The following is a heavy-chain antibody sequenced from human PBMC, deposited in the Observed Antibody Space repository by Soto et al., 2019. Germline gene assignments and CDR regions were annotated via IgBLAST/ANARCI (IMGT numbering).Heavy chain of an antibody. CDR2: ISWNSGSI. J-gene: IGHJ5*02. V-gene: IGHV3-9*01. CDR3: AKDSSGWYEGTNWFDP. CDR1: GFTFDDYA. D-gene: IGHD6-19*01. Sequence: EVQLVESGGGLVQPGRSLRLSCAASGFTFDDYAMHWVRQAPGKGLEWVSGISWNSGSIGYADSVKGRFTISRDNAKNSLYLLMNSLRAEDTALYYCAKDSSGWYEGTNWFDPWGQGTLVTVSS.